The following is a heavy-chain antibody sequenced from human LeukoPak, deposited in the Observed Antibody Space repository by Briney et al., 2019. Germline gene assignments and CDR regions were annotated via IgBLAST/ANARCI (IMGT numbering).Heavy chain of an antibody. J-gene: IGHJ4*02. CDR3: AKAVEKWLGKSFDY. D-gene: IGHD6-19*01. V-gene: IGHV3-23*01. Sequence: GGSLRLSCAASGFTFSSYAMSWVRQAPGKGLEWVSAISGSGGSTYYADSVKGRFTISRDNSKNTLYLQINSLRAEDTAVYYCAKAVEKWLGKSFDYWGQGTLVTVSS. CDR1: GFTFSSYA. CDR2: ISGSGGST.